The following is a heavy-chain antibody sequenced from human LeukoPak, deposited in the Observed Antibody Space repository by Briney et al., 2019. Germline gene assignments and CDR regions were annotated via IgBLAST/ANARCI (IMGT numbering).Heavy chain of an antibody. J-gene: IGHJ4*02. D-gene: IGHD5-18*01. CDR3: ARGGGYSYGSLSGY. CDR2: ISYDGSNK. V-gene: IGHV3-30*03. Sequence: PGGSLRLSCAASGFTFSSYGMHWVRQAPGKGLEWVAVISYDGSNKYYADSVKGRFTISRDNSKNTLYLQMNSLRAEDTAVYYCARGGGYSYGSLSGYWGQGTLVTVSS. CDR1: GFTFSSYG.